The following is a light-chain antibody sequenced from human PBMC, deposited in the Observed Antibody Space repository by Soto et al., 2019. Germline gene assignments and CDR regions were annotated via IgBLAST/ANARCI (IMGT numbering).Light chain of an antibody. CDR2: VGTGGIVG. CDR1: SGYSNYK. Sequence: QSVLTQPPSASASLGASVTLTCTLSSGYSNYKVDWYQQRPGKGPRFVMRVGTGGIVGSKGDGIPDRFSVLGSGLNRYLTIKNIQEEDESDYHCGADHGSGSNFVSFFGTGTKVTVL. V-gene: IGLV9-49*01. CDR3: GADHGSGSNFVSF. J-gene: IGLJ1*01.